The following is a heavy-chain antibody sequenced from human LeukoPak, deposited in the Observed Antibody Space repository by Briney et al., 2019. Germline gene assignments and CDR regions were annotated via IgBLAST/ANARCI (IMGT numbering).Heavy chain of an antibody. CDR3: AKGSCSGGSCSVPRDAFDI. J-gene: IGHJ3*02. Sequence: PGRSLRLSCAASGFTFDDYTIHWVRRAPGKGLEWVSSISWNSGTIDYADSVKGRFTISRGNAKNSLYLQMNSLRAEDTALYYCAKGSCSGGSCSVPRDAFDIWGQGTMVTVSS. V-gene: IGHV3-9*01. CDR2: ISWNSGTI. CDR1: GFTFDDYT. D-gene: IGHD2-15*01.